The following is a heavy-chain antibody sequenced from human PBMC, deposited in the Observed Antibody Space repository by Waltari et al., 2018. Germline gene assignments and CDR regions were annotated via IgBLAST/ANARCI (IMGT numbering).Heavy chain of an antibody. Sequence: QVQLVQSGAEVKTPGASVKVSCKASGYTFTGYYMHWVRQAPGQGLEWMGWINPNSGGTNYAQKFQGRVTMTRDTSISTAYMELSRLRSDDTAVYYCARDGGRRYCSGGSCYLGYWGQGTLVTVSS. CDR3: ARDGGRRYCSGGSCYLGY. CDR1: GYTFTGYY. D-gene: IGHD2-15*01. J-gene: IGHJ4*02. CDR2: INPNSGGT. V-gene: IGHV1-2*02.